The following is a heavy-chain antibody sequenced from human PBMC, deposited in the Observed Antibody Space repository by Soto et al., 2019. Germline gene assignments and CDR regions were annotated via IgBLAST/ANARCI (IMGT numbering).Heavy chain of an antibody. D-gene: IGHD2-2*01. J-gene: IGHJ6*03. CDR2: ISGSGGST. V-gene: IGHV3-23*01. CDR1: GFTFSSYA. Sequence: GGSLRLSCAASGFTFSSYAMSWVRQAPGKGLEWVSAISGSGGSTYYADSVKGRFTISRDNSKNTLYLQMNSLRAEDTAVYYCAKANYIVVVPAARFGSYYYYMDVWGKGTTVTVSS. CDR3: AKANYIVVVPAARFGSYYYYMDV.